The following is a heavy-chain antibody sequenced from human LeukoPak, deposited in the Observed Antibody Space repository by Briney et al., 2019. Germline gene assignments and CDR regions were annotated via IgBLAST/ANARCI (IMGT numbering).Heavy chain of an antibody. CDR2: INHSGST. V-gene: IGHV4-34*01. J-gene: IGHJ6*02. CDR3: ARVPGILTGQSHQRYYYGMDV. D-gene: IGHD3-9*01. Sequence: SETLSLTCAVYGGSFSGYYWSWIRQPPGKGLEWIGEINHSGSTNYNPSLKSRVTISVDTSKNQFSLKLSSVTAADTAVYYCARVPGILTGQSHQRYYYGMDVWGQGTTVTVSS. CDR1: GGSFSGYY.